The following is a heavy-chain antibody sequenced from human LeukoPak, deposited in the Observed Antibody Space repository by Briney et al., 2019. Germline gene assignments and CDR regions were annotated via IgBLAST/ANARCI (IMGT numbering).Heavy chain of an antibody. CDR1: GGSISSYY. CDR3: ARDRYYYGSGSYPLDY. CDR2: IYTSGST. J-gene: IGHJ4*02. Sequence: PSETLSLTCTVSGGSISSYYRSWIRQPAGKGLEWIGRIYTSGSTNYNPSLKSRVTMSVDTSKNQFSLKLSSVTAADTAVYYCARDRYYYGSGSYPLDYWGQGTLVTVSS. V-gene: IGHV4-4*07. D-gene: IGHD3-10*01.